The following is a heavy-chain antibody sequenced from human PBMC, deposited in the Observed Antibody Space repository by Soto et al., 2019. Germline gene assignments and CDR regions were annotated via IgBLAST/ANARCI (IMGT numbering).Heavy chain of an antibody. V-gene: IGHV2-5*01. J-gene: IGHJ4*02. Sequence: QITLKESGPTLVKPTQTLTLTCTFSGFSLSTSGVGVGWIRQPPGKALEWLALIYWNDDKRYSPSLKSRLTITKDTSKNQVVLTMTNMDPVDTATYYCAHGAVVPRYTDYFDYWGQGTLVTVSS. D-gene: IGHD1-20*01. CDR2: IYWNDDK. CDR3: AHGAVVPRYTDYFDY. CDR1: GFSLSTSGVG.